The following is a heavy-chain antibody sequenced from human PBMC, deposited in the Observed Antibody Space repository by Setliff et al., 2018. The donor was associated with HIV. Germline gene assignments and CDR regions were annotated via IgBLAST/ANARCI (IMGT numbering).Heavy chain of an antibody. V-gene: IGHV1-18*01. D-gene: IGHD6-6*01. CDR1: GYTFTNYG. CDR3: ARGSTSSWSYHYMDV. CDR2: ISVYNGAT. J-gene: IGHJ6*03. Sequence: GASVKVSCKASGYTFTNYGITWVRQAPGQGLEWMGWISVYNGATNYAEKLQGRVTMTRDTSTSTGYMELRSLRSEDTAVYFCARGSTSSWSYHYMDVWGKGTTVTVSS.